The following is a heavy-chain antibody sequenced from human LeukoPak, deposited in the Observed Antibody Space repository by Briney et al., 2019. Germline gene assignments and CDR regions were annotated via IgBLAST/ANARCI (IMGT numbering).Heavy chain of an antibody. CDR3: ARGSYSSSWYERLPHFDY. D-gene: IGHD6-13*01. CDR1: GYTFTGYY. V-gene: IGHV1-2*02. J-gene: IGHJ4*02. CDR2: INPNSGGT. Sequence: ASVKVSCKASGYTFTGYYMHWVRQAPGQGLEWMGWINPNSGGTNYAQKFQGRVTMTRDTSISTAYMELSRLRSDDTAVYYCARGSYSSSWYERLPHFDYWGQGTLVTVSS.